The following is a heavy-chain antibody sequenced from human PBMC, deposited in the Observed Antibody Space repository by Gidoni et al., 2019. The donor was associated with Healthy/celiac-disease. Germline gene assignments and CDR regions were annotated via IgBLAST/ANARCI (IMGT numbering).Heavy chain of an antibody. CDR1: GSTFTSYA. CDR2: ISAYNGNT. J-gene: IGHJ3*02. V-gene: IGHV1-18*01. CDR3: ARDPRESSGYSGDDAFDI. Sequence: QVQLVQSGAEVKKPGASVKVSCQASGSTFTSYAISWVRQAPGPGREWMGWISAYNGNTNDAQKLQGRVTMTTDTSTSTAYMELRSLRSDDTAVYYCARDPRESSGYSGDDAFDIWGQGTMVTVSS. D-gene: IGHD3-22*01.